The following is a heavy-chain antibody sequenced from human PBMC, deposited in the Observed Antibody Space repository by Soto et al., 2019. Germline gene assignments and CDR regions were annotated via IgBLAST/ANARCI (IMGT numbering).Heavy chain of an antibody. V-gene: IGHV4-31*11. D-gene: IGHD3-16*01. CDR1: GGSISSGGYY. Sequence: SETLSLTCAVPGGSISSGGYYWSWIRQHPGKGLEWIGYIYYSGSTYYNPSLKSRVTISVDTSKNQFSLKLSSVTAADTAVYYCARALPQGSESFRYFDYWGQGTLVTGSS. CDR2: IYYSGST. CDR3: ARALPQGSESFRYFDY. J-gene: IGHJ4*02.